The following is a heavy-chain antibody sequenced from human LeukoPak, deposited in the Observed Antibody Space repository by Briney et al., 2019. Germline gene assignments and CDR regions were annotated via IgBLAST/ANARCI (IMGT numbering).Heavy chain of an antibody. CDR1: GGTFSSYA. CDR2: IIPILGIA. CDR3: ARDPVVTGEDY. V-gene: IGHV1-69*04. J-gene: IGHJ4*02. Sequence: VASVKVSCKASGGTFSSYAISWVRQAPGQGLEWMGRIIPILGIANYAQKFQGRVTITADKSTSTAYMELSSLRSEDTAVYYCARDPVVTGEDYRGQGTLVTVSS. D-gene: IGHD2-21*02.